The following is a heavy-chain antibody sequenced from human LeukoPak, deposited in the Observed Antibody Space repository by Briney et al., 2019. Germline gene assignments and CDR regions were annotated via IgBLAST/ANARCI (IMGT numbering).Heavy chain of an antibody. CDR1: GGSISSGSYY. Sequence: SETLSLTCTVSGGSISSGSYYWSWIRQPAGKGLEWLGRIYTSGSTNYNPSLKSRVTISVDTSKNQFSLNLSPVTAADTAVYYRARVSSWDAFDIWGQGTMVTVSS. J-gene: IGHJ3*02. CDR3: ARVSSWDAFDI. D-gene: IGHD6-13*01. V-gene: IGHV4-61*02. CDR2: IYTSGST.